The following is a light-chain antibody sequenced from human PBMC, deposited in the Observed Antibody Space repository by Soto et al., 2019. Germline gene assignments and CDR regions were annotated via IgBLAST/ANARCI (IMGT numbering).Light chain of an antibody. Sequence: DIQMTQSPSTLSSSVGDRVTITCRASHSISVWLAWYQQKPGKAPKLLIYQASTLESGVPSRLSGRGSGTDFTLTISSLQPDDFATYYCQQYYTYPYTFGQGTKLEIK. CDR3: QQYYTYPYT. CDR2: QAS. V-gene: IGKV1-5*03. J-gene: IGKJ2*01. CDR1: HSISVW.